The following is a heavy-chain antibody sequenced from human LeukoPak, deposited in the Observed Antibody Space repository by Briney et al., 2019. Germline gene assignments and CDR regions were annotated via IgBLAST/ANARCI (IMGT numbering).Heavy chain of an antibody. CDR3: AKGSSRGYYGSGSPNWFDP. J-gene: IGHJ5*02. Sequence: GGTLRLPCAASGFTFSSYGMSWVRQAPGKGLEWVSAISGSGGSTYYADSVKGRFTISRDNSKNTLYLQMNSLRAEDTAVYYCAKGSSRGYYGSGSPNWFDPWGQGTLVTVSS. V-gene: IGHV3-23*01. CDR1: GFTFSSYG. CDR2: ISGSGGST. D-gene: IGHD3-10*01.